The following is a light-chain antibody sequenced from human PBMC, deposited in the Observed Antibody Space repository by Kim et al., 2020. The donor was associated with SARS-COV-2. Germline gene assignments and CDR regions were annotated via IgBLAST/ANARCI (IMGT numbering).Light chain of an antibody. Sequence: VSVSSGQTASITCSGDKLGNKFVSWYQQKPGQSPVLVIYQDSRRPSGIPGRFSGSNSGNTAALTISGTLTMDEADYYCQAWDSTGVFGGGTKLTVL. CDR1: KLGNKF. V-gene: IGLV3-1*01. CDR2: QDS. CDR3: QAWDSTGV. J-gene: IGLJ3*02.